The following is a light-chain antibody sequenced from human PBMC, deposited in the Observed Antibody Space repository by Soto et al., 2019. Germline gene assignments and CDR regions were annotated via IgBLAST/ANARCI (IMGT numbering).Light chain of an antibody. V-gene: IGKV1-27*01. CDR3: QMYSSVPV. CDR2: AAS. Sequence: DIQMTQSPTSLSASVGDRVTITCRASQDIRNFVAWYQQKPGKATKLLIYAASTWQSGVPSRFSGSGSGTDFTLTINSLQPEEVATSSCQMYSSVPVFGPGTKVELK. J-gene: IGKJ3*01. CDR1: QDIRNF.